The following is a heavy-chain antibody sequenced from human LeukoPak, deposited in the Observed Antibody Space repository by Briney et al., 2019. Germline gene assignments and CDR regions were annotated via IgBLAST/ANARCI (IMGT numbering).Heavy chain of an antibody. CDR2: ISAYNGNT. V-gene: IGHV1-18*01. J-gene: IGHJ4*02. CDR1: GYTFTSYG. Sequence: ASVKVSCKASGYTFTSYGISWVRQAPGQGLEWVGWISAYNGNTKYAQKLQGRVNMTTDTSTSTAYMELRSLRADDKAVYYCARDFYDSGTYYRFDYWGQGTLVTVSS. D-gene: IGHD3-10*01. CDR3: ARDFYDSGTYYRFDY.